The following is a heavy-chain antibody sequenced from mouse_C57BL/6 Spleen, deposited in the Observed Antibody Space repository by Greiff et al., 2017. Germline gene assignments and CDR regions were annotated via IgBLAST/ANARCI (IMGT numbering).Heavy chain of an antibody. D-gene: IGHD1-1*01. CDR3: ARFSYYGSSHWYFDV. Sequence: QVQLKQSGPELVKPGASVKLSCKASGYTFTSYDINWVKQRPGQGLAWIGWIYPRDGSTKYNEKFKGKAPLTVDTSSSTAYMELHSLTSEDSAVYFCARFSYYGSSHWYFDVWGTGTTVTVSS. CDR1: GYTFTSYD. CDR2: IYPRDGST. V-gene: IGHV1-85*01. J-gene: IGHJ1*03.